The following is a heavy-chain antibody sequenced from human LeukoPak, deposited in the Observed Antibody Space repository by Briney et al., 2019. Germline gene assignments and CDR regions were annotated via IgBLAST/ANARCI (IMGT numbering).Heavy chain of an antibody. J-gene: IGHJ4*02. CDR3: AKDFRIGYSAHFDY. CDR2: IYENGGTT. CDR1: GFTFRSHA. V-gene: IGHV3-23*01. Sequence: GGSLRLSCVGSGFTFRSHAMSWVRQAPEKGLEFVSGIYENGGTTYYADSAKGRFSISRDNSKNTLYLQMDSLRGEDTAVYYCAKDFRIGYSAHFDYWGQGALVTVSS. D-gene: IGHD2-21*01.